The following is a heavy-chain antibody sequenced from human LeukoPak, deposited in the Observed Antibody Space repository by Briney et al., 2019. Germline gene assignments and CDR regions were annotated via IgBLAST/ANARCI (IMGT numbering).Heavy chain of an antibody. CDR2: IYSGGST. D-gene: IGHD3-16*01. Sequence: PGGSLRLSCAASGFTVSSNYMSCVRQAPGKGLEWVSVIYSGGSTYYSDSVKGRFTISRDNSKNTLYLQMNSLRADDTAVYYCARFVGGYFDYWGQRTLVTVSS. CDR1: GFTVSSNY. V-gene: IGHV3-66*01. J-gene: IGHJ4*02. CDR3: ARFVGGYFDY.